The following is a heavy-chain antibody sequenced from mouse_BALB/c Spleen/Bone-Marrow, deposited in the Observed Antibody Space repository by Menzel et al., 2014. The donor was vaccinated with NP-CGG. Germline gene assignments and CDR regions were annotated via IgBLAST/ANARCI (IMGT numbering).Heavy chain of an antibody. CDR2: INPESNTI. J-gene: IGHJ3*01. CDR3: ARLGYYGWFAY. CDR1: GFDFSRYW. V-gene: IGHV4-1*02. D-gene: IGHD2-3*01. Sequence: EVKLVESGGGLVQPGGSLKLSCAASGFDFSRYWMSWVRQAPGKGLQWIGEINPESNTINYTPSLKDKFIISRDNAKNTLYLQMSKVRSEDTALYCRARLGYYGWFAYWGQGTLVTVSA.